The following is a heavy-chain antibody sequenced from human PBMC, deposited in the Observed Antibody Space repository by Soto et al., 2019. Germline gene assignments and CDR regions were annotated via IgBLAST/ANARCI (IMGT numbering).Heavy chain of an antibody. CDR1: GGSISSSSYY. D-gene: IGHD3-9*01. Sequence: SETLSLTCTVSGGSISSSSYYWGWIRQPPGKGLEWIGSIYYSGSTYYNPSLKSRVTISVDTSKNQFSLKLSSVTAADTAVYYCVFQPRILPAYSGLCDYWGLGALVIVS. J-gene: IGHJ4*02. CDR3: VFQPRILPAYSGLCDY. V-gene: IGHV4-39*01. CDR2: IYYSGST.